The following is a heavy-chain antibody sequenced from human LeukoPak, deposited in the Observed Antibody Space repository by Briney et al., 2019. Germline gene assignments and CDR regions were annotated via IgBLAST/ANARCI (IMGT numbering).Heavy chain of an antibody. CDR1: GFTFSSYS. V-gene: IGHV3-21*01. D-gene: IGHD4-23*01. CDR3: ARDYDTGMATVVTPRQVGLSFDY. J-gene: IGHJ4*02. CDR2: ISSSISYI. Sequence: GCPRLSPAASGFTFSSYSMNSVRQAPGKGLWWVSSISSSISYIYYADSVKGRFTIARDNAKDSLYMQRNILKAEDTAVYYCARDYDTGMATVVTPRQVGLSFDYWGQGTLVTVSS.